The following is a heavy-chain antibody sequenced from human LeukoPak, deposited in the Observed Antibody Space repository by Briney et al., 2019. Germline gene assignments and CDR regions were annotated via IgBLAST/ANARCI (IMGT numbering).Heavy chain of an antibody. Sequence: WGSLRLSCAASGVTFSSYGIHWVRQAPGKGLEWVAFIRKDGTNKYYSDSVKGLFTISRDNSKNTLYLEMNSLRVEDTAVYYCTTPTGPAVIIDYWGQGTLVTVSS. V-gene: IGHV3-30*02. CDR2: IRKDGTNK. CDR1: GVTFSSYG. CDR3: TTPTGPAVIIDY. D-gene: IGHD2-2*01. J-gene: IGHJ4*02.